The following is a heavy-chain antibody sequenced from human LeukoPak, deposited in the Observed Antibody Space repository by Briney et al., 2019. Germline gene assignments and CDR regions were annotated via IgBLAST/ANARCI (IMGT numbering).Heavy chain of an antibody. D-gene: IGHD3-10*01. Sequence: GSLRLSCAASGFTISSYSMNWVRQAPGKGLEWIGNIFYSGSTYYSPSLKSRVTISLDTSRNQFSLKLNSVTAADTAVYYCAKSNGYGLVDIWGQGTMVTVSS. J-gene: IGHJ3*02. CDR2: IFYSGST. V-gene: IGHV4-59*12. CDR1: GFTISSYS. CDR3: AKSNGYGLVDI.